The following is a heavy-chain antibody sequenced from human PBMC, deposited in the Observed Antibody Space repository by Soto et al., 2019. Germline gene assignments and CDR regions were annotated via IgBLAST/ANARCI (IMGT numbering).Heavy chain of an antibody. V-gene: IGHV4-39*01. Sequence: TLSLTCTVSGGSISSSSYYWGWIRQPPGKGLEWIGSIYYSGSTYYNPSLKSRVTISVDTSKNQFSLKLSSVTAADTAMYYCARHLFPDLYGMDVWGQGTTVTVSS. CDR2: IYYSGST. CDR3: ARHLFPDLYGMDV. CDR1: GGSISSSSYY. J-gene: IGHJ6*02.